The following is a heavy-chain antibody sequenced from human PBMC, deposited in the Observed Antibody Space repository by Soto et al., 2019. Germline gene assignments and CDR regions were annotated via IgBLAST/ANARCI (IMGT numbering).Heavy chain of an antibody. CDR3: ARVARYDFWSGYYPDY. CDR1: GFTFSDHS. J-gene: IGHJ4*02. CDR2: IRNKANSYTT. V-gene: IGHV3-72*01. Sequence: GGSLRLSCAASGFTFSDHSMDWVRQAPGKGLEWVGRIRNKANSYTTEYAASVKGRFTISRDDSKNSVYLQMNSLKTEDTAVYYCARVARYDFWSGYYPDYWGQGTLVTVSS. D-gene: IGHD3-3*01.